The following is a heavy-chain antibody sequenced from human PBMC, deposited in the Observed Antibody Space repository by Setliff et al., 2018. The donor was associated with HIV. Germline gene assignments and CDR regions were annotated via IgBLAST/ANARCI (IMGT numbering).Heavy chain of an antibody. CDR2: IHTSEST. CDR1: GDSIGYYY. V-gene: IGHV4-4*07. CDR3: ARDRIEVVVDGPHDVFDV. Sequence: SETLSLTCTVSGDSIGYYYWSWIRQPAGRGLEWMGRIHTSESTNYNPSLTSRVTLSVDTSKNQFFLKLTALSAADTAVYYCARDRIEVVVDGPHDVFDVWGRGTTVTVSS. J-gene: IGHJ3*01. D-gene: IGHD2-15*01.